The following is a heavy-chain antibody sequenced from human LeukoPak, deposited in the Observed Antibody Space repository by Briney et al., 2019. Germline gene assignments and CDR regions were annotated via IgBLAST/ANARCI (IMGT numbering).Heavy chain of an antibody. V-gene: IGHV4-34*01. Sequence: PSETLSLTCAVYGGSFSGYYWSWIRQPPGKGLEWIGEINHSGSTNYNPSLKSRVTISVDTSKNQFSLKLSSVTAADTAVYYCARRPPLRSYKKIAARRDNWFDPWGQGTLVTVSS. D-gene: IGHD6-6*01. J-gene: IGHJ5*01. CDR1: GGSFSGYY. CDR2: INHSGST. CDR3: ARRPPLRSYKKIAARRDNWFDP.